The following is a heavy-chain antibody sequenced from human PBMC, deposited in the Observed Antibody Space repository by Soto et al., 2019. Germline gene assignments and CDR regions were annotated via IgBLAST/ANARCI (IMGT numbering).Heavy chain of an antibody. CDR2: IKSKTDGGTT. J-gene: IGHJ6*02. Sequence: EVQLVESGGGLVKPWGSLRLSCAASGFTFSNAWMNWVRQSPGKGLEWVGRIKSKTDGGTTDYAAPVKGRFTISRDDSKNTLYLQMNSLKTEDTAVYYCTTVERAAGIGGYYYGMDVWGQGTTVTVSS. V-gene: IGHV3-15*07. CDR3: TTVERAAGIGGYYYGMDV. D-gene: IGHD6-13*01. CDR1: GFTFSNAW.